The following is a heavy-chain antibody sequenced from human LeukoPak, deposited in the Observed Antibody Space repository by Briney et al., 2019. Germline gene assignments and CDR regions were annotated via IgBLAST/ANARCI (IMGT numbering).Heavy chain of an antibody. V-gene: IGHV3-30*04. J-gene: IGHJ4*02. D-gene: IGHD3-10*01. CDR2: ISYDGSNK. CDR1: GFTFSSYA. CDR3: AGTLVRGVRGAVGY. Sequence: PGRSLRLSCAASGFTFSSYAMHWVRQAPGKGLEWVAVISYDGSNKYYAGSVEGRFTISRDNSKHTLYLHLNSLRAEATAVYYCAGTLVRGVRGAVGYWGQGTLVTVSS.